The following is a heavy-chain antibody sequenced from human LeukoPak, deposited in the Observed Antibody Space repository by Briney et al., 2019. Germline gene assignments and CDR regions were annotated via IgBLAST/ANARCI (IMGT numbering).Heavy chain of an antibody. V-gene: IGHV3-48*01. CDR2: ISSGSSTI. CDR1: GFSFSSYS. D-gene: IGHD2-15*01. CDR3: ASDCSGGTLRY. Sequence: GGSLRLSCAASGFSFSSYSMNWVRQAPGKGLEWISYISSGSSTIFYADSVKGRFTISRDNAKNSLYLQMNSLRAEDTAVYYCASDCSGGTLRYWGQGTLVTVSS. J-gene: IGHJ4*02.